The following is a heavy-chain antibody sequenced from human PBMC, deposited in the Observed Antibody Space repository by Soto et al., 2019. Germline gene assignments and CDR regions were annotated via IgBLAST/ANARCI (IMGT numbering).Heavy chain of an antibody. Sequence: GGSLRLSCAVSGFTVSNNYMSWVRQAPGKGLEGVSVIYSGGYTAYGDSVKGRFTISRDNSKNTLYLQMNSLRADDTAVYYCARWGPVIAAAGSEYFQHWGQGTLVTVSS. CDR3: ARWGPVIAAAGSEYFQH. J-gene: IGHJ1*01. CDR1: GFTVSNNY. CDR2: IYSGGYT. D-gene: IGHD6-13*01. V-gene: IGHV3-53*01.